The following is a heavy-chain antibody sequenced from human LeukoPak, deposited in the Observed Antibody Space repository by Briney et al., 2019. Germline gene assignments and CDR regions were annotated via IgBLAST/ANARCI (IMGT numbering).Heavy chain of an antibody. J-gene: IGHJ4*02. CDR1: GFTFSSYW. D-gene: IGHD5-18*01. CDR3: ATNLRGYSYGLGFDY. Sequence: GGSLRLSCAASGFTFSSYWMHWVRQAPGKGLVWDSRINSDGSSTNYADSVKGRFTVSRDNAKNTLYLQMNSLRAEDTAVYYCATNLRGYSYGLGFDYWGQGTLVTVSS. CDR2: INSDGSST. V-gene: IGHV3-74*01.